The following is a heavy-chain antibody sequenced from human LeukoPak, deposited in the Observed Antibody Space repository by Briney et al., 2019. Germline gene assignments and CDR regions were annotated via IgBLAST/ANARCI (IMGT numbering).Heavy chain of an antibody. V-gene: IGHV3-30*18. CDR2: ISYDGSNK. CDR3: AKDEDPPRLLWFGELLSKPNFDY. CDR1: GFIFSTYW. Sequence: GRSLRLSCTASGFIFSTYWMHWVRQAPGKGLEWVAVISYDGSNKNYADSVKGRLTISRDSSKNTLYLQMNSLRAEDTAVYYCAKDEDPPRLLWFGELLSKPNFDYWGQGTLVTVSS. J-gene: IGHJ4*02. D-gene: IGHD3-10*01.